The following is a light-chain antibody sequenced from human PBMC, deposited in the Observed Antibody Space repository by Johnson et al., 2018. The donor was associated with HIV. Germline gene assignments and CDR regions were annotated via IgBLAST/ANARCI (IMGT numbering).Light chain of an antibody. CDR1: SSNIGNSY. J-gene: IGLJ1*01. V-gene: IGLV1-51*02. CDR2: ENN. CDR3: GTWDASLSAGGV. Sequence: QSVLTQPPSVSAAPGQKVTISCSGSSSNIGNSYVSWFQQLPGTPPKLLIYENNKRPSGIPDRFSGSKSGTSATLGIAGLQTGDEADYYCGTWDASLSAGGVFGTGTKVTVL.